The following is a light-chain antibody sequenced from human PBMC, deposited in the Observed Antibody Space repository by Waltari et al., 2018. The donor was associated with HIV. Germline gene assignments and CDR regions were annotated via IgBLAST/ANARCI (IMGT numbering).Light chain of an antibody. J-gene: IGKJ1*01. CDR1: ETISTNF. CDR3: LRYGDSPRWT. CDR2: GSY. V-gene: IGKV3-20*01. Sequence: NVLTQSPGTVSLSPGERVTLSCRTSETISTNFLGWYQSKSGQAPRHLFYGSYTRAPGSPDRFSANGSDTGSETECTLIINRLEPEDFATYYCLRYGDSPRWTFGPGTKV.